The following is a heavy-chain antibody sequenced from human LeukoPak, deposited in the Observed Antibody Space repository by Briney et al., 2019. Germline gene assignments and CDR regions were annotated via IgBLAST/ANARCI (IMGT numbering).Heavy chain of an antibody. V-gene: IGHV5-51*01. CDR2: IYPADSDT. J-gene: IGHJ2*01. CDR1: GYLFTSYW. Sequence: GESLKISCKGSGYLFTSYWIAWVRQMPGKGLEWMGIIYPADSDTRYSPSFQGQVTISADKSISTAFLKWTSLKASDTAIYYCARGRGTGSPIGPRYFDLWGRGTLVT. CDR3: ARGRGTGSPIGPRYFDL. D-gene: IGHD3-10*01.